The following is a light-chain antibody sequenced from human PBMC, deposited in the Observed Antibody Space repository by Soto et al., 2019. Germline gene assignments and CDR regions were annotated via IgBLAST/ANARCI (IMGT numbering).Light chain of an antibody. J-gene: IGKJ1*01. CDR3: HQRQSWPRT. V-gene: IGKV3-11*01. Sequence: EIVLTQSPATLSSFPGDRATLSCRASQYINTRLAWYQHRHGQAPRLLIYQTSIRAAGIPARFSASGTGTDFTLTISGVQPEDFAVYYCHQRQSWPRTFGQGTKVDIK. CDR1: QYINTR. CDR2: QTS.